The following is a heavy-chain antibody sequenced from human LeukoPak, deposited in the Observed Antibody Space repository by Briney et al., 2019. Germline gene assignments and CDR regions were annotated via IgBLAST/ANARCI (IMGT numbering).Heavy chain of an antibody. V-gene: IGHV1-24*01. CDR2: FDPEDGET. J-gene: IGHJ3*01. CDR3: ATVNYYDYGGWGDDAFDL. D-gene: IGHD3-22*01. Sequence: ASVKVSCKVSGNTLTKLPIHWVRQAPVKGLEWMGGFDPEDGETTYTRNFQGRVAMTEATSTDTAYMELGSLRSEDTAMSYCATVNYYDYGGWGDDAFDLCGQGTVVTVA. CDR1: GNTLTKLP.